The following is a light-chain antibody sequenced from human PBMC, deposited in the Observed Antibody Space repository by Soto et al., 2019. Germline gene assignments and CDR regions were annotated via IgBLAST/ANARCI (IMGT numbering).Light chain of an antibody. CDR3: VQQHNYPRT. V-gene: IGKV1-6*01. J-gene: IGKJ1*01. Sequence: AIQMTQSPSSLSASVGDRVTITCRASQGIRNALGWYQQRPGTAPKLLIFAASIQSGVPSRFSGSGYGTELTLTIRSLRPEDFATDYCVQQHNYPRTFGQGTKVEIK. CDR2: AAS. CDR1: QGIRNA.